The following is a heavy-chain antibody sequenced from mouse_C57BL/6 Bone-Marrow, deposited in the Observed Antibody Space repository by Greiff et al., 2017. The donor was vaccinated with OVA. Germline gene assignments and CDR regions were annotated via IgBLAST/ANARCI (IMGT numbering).Heavy chain of an antibody. CDR2: IYPGSGNT. V-gene: IGHV1-76*01. J-gene: IGHJ2*01. CDR3: ASYYGSSYFDY. CDR1: GYTFTDYY. Sequence: QVQLKQSGAELVRPGASVKLSCKASGYTFTDYYINWVKQRPGQGLEWIARIYPGSGNTYYNEKFKGKATLTAEKSSSTAYMQLSSLTSEDSAVYFCASYYGSSYFDYWGQGTTLTVSS. D-gene: IGHD1-1*01.